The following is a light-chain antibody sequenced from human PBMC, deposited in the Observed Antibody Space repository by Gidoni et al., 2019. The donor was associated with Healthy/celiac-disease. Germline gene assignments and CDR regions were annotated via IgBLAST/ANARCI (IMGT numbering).Light chain of an antibody. CDR2: WAS. CDR1: QSVLYSSNNKNY. J-gene: IGKJ1*01. CDR3: QQYYSTPRT. V-gene: IGKV4-1*01. Sequence: DIVMNQAPDSLAVSLGERATINCKSSQSVLYSSNNKNYLAWYQQKPGQPPKLLIYWASTRESGVPYRFSGSGSGTDFTLTISSLQAEDVAAYYCQQYYSTPRTFGQGTQVEIK.